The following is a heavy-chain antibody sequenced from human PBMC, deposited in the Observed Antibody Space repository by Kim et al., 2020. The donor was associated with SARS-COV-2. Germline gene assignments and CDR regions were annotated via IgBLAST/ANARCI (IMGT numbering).Heavy chain of an antibody. Sequence: GGSLRLSCAASGFTFSRFWIHWVRQGPGKGLEWVSGIRGDGSSKSDADSVKGRFTISRDNAKNTVYLQMNSLRAEDTAIYFCARDLRSVSADCYFDYWGQGTLVSVSS. J-gene: IGHJ4*02. V-gene: IGHV3-74*03. CDR2: IRGDGSSK. D-gene: IGHD3-3*01. CDR1: GFTFSRFW. CDR3: ARDLRSVSADCYFDY.